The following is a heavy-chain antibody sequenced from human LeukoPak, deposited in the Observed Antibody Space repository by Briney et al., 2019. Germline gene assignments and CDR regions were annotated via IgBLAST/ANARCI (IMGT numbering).Heavy chain of an antibody. CDR2: ISGSGGST. J-gene: IGHJ3*02. CDR1: GFTFSSYG. Sequence: PGGSLRLSCAASGFTFSSYGMHWVRQAPGKGLEWVSAISGSGGSTYYADSVKGRFTISRDNSKNTLYLQMNSLRAEDTAVYYCAKDHAPVTAFDIWGQGTMVTVSS. CDR3: AKDHAPVTAFDI. D-gene: IGHD4-17*01. V-gene: IGHV3-23*01.